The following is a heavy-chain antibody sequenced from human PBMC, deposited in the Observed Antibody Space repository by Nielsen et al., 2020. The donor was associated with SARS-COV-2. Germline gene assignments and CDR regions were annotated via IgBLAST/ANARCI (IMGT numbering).Heavy chain of an antibody. V-gene: IGHV4-34*01. D-gene: IGHD2-15*01. Sequence: SETLSLTCAVYGGSFSGYYWSWIRQPPGKGLEWIGEINHSGSTNYNPSLKSRVTISVDTSKNQFSLKLSSVTAADTAVYYCARGAGYCSGGSCYQFDPWGQGTLVTVSS. CDR1: GGSFSGYY. CDR2: INHSGST. J-gene: IGHJ5*02. CDR3: ARGAGYCSGGSCYQFDP.